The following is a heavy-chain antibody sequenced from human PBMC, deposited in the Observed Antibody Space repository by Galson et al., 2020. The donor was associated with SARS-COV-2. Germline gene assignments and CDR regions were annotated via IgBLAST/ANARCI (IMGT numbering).Heavy chain of an antibody. CDR3: ARLYCSGGSCYSPEDYYGMDV. J-gene: IGHJ6*02. Sequence: SETLSLTCTVSGGSISSYYWSWIRQPPGKGLEWIGYIYYSGSTNYNPSLKSRVTISVDTSKNQFSLKLSSVTAADTAMYYCARLYCSGGSCYSPEDYYGMDVWGQGTTVTVSS. V-gene: IGHV4-59*13. D-gene: IGHD2-15*01. CDR1: GGSISSYY. CDR2: IYYSGST.